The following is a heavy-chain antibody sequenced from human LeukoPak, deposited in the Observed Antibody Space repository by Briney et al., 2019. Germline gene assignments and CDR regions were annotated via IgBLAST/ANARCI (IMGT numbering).Heavy chain of an antibody. D-gene: IGHD6-19*01. CDR1: GFTFNRNA. Sequence: AGGSLRLSCAASGFTFNRNAMSWLGQAQGKGLEWVSRIGGRSDTTFYADSVKGRFTISRDNSKNMLHLQMSSLTGEDTALYYCVRRGDASSGSADHDYWGQGALVTVSS. V-gene: IGHV3-23*01. CDR3: VRRGDASSGSADHDY. J-gene: IGHJ4*02. CDR2: IGGRSDTT.